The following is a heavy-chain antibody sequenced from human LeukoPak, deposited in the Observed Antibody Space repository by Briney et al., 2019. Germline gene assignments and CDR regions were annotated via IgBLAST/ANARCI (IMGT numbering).Heavy chain of an antibody. V-gene: IGHV3-23*01. CDR2: ISGSGDST. Sequence: GGSLRLSCSASGFTFSIYYMSWVRQAPGKGLEWVSGISGSGDSTYYADSLQGRLTISRDNSKNTLYLQMNSLRAEDTAVYYCAKDRIVTGGMGAARYWGQGTLVTVSS. J-gene: IGHJ4*02. D-gene: IGHD2-8*02. CDR3: AKDRIVTGGMGAARY. CDR1: GFTFSIYY.